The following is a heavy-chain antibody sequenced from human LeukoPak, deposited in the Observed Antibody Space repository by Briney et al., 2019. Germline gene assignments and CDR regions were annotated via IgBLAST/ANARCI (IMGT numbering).Heavy chain of an antibody. V-gene: IGHV3-33*01. CDR1: GFTFSSYG. D-gene: IGHD3-16*01. CDR2: IWYDGSNK. J-gene: IGHJ4*02. Sequence: GGSLRLSCAASGFTFSSYGMHWVRQAPGKGMEWVAVIWYDGSNKYYADSVKGRFTISRDNSKNTLYLQMNSLRAEDTAVYYCARENQDLHAGEDFDYWGQGTLVTVSS. CDR3: ARENQDLHAGEDFDY.